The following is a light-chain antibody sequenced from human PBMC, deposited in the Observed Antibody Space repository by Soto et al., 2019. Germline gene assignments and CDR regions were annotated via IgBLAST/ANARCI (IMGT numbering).Light chain of an antibody. CDR2: AAS. V-gene: IGKV3-15*01. Sequence: EIVMTQSPGTLSVSPGERATLSCRASQGIGTNLAWYQQRPGQAPRLLIYAASSRATDIPARFTGRGSGTEFTLTISGLQSEDFAVYFCQQYNNWPLYSCGQGTKLEI. CDR1: QGIGTN. J-gene: IGKJ2*03. CDR3: QQYNNWPLYS.